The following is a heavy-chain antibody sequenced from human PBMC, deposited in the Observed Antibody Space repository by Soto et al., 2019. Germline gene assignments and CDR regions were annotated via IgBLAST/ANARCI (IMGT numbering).Heavy chain of an antibody. D-gene: IGHD2-15*01. CDR1: GGTFSSYT. J-gene: IGHJ6*02. CDR3: ERPRYSPYYYYGMDV. CDR2: IIPILGIA. Sequence: ASGKVSCKGSGGTFSSYTISWVRQAPGQGLEWMGRIIPILGIANYAQKFQGRVTITADKSTSTAYMELSSLRSEDTAVYYCERPRYSPYYYYGMDVWGQGTTVTVSS. V-gene: IGHV1-69*02.